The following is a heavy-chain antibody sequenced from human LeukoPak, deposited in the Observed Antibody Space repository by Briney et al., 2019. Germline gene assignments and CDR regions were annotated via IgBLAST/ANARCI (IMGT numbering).Heavy chain of an antibody. CDR3: ARGPSGYHNT. J-gene: IGHJ4*02. D-gene: IGHD5-12*01. Sequence: PSETLSLTCTVSGGSISSSAYHWGWIRQPPGKGLEWIGTINYGGNTYYNLSLKSRVIIFLDTSKNQFSLKLSSVTAADTAVYYCARGPSGYHNTGGQGTLVTVSS. CDR1: GGSISSSAYH. V-gene: IGHV4-39*01. CDR2: INYGGNT.